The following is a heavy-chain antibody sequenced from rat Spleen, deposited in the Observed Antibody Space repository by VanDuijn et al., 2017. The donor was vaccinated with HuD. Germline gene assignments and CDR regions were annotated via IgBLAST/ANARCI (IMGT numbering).Heavy chain of an antibody. D-gene: IGHD2-2*01. Sequence: EVQLVESGGGLVQPGRSLKLSCAASGFSLSSFAMAWVRQAPKKGLEWVATITSGGSNTYYPDSVKGRFTISRDNAKSTLYLQMDSLRSEDTATYYCAKGDYGDTYGNWFVYWGQGTLVTVSS. CDR1: GFSLSSFA. CDR2: ITSGGSNT. V-gene: IGHV5S23*01. CDR3: AKGDYGDTYGNWFVY. J-gene: IGHJ3*01.